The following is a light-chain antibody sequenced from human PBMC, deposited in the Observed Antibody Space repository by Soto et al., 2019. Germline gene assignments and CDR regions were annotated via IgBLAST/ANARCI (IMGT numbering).Light chain of an antibody. CDR2: DVS. V-gene: IGLV2-23*02. CDR1: SSDVGSYNL. CDR3: CSYAGTSTPYV. Sequence: ALTQSASVSGSPGQSITISCTGTSSDVGSYNLVSWYQQHPGKAPKLMISDVSKRPSGVSDRFSGSKSGNTASLTISGLQAEDEADYFCCSYAGTSTPYVFGTGTKVTVL. J-gene: IGLJ1*01.